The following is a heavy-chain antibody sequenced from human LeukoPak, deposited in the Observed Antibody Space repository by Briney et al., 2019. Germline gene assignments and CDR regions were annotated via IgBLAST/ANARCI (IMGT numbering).Heavy chain of an antibody. CDR2: IYYSGST. J-gene: IGHJ4*02. CDR1: GGSISSYY. Sequence: SETLSLTCTVSGGSISSYYWSWIRQPPGKGLEWIGYIYYSGSTNYNPSLKSRVTISVDTSKNQFSLNLTSVTAADTAVYYCSRENGAFSPFGYWGQGTLVTVPS. CDR3: SRENGAFSPFGY. V-gene: IGHV4-59*12. D-gene: IGHD2-8*01.